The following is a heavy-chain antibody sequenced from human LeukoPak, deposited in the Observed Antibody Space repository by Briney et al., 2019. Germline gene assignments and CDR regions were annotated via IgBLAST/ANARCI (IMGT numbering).Heavy chain of an antibody. V-gene: IGHV4-61*01. J-gene: IGHJ6*04. CDR3: ARDRDGSGSYYL. D-gene: IGHD3-10*01. CDR2: IYYSGST. Sequence: SETLSLTCTVSRYSISSGYYWSWIRQPPGKGLEWIGYIYYSGSTNYNPSLKSRVTISVDTSKNQFSLKLSSVTAADTAVYYCARDRDGSGSYYLWGKGTTVTVSS. CDR1: RYSISSGYY.